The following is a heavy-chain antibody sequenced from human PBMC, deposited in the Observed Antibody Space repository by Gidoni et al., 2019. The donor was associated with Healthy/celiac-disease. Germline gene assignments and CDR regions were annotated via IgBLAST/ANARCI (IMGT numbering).Heavy chain of an antibody. Sequence: QVQLQESGPGLGKPSQTLSLTCTVSGGSISSGGYYWRWIREPPGKGVAWLRYIYYSGSTSYNPSLKSRVTISVDTSKTQFSLKLSSVTAADAAVYYCARELQWDTGFFDYWGQGTLVTVSS. V-gene: IGHV4-30-4*01. D-gene: IGHD1-26*01. J-gene: IGHJ4*02. CDR3: ARELQWDTGFFDY. CDR2: IYYSGST. CDR1: GGSISSGGYY.